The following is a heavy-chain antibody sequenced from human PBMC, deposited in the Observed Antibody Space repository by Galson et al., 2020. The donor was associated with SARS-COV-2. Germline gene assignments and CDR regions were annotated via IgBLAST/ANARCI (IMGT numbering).Heavy chain of an antibody. D-gene: IGHD5-18*01. CDR3: ATFLGYSYGFDY. J-gene: IGHJ4*02. CDR2: ISWNSGSI. Sequence: SLKISCAASGFTFDDYAMHWVRQAPGKGLEWVSGISWNSGSIGYADSVKGRFTISRDNAKNSLYLQMNSLRAEDTALYYCATFLGYSYGFDYWGQGTLVTVSS. CDR1: GFTFDDYA. V-gene: IGHV3-9*01.